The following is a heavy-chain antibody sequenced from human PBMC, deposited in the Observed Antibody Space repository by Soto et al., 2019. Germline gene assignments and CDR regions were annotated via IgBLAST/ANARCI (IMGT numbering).Heavy chain of an antibody. Sequence: PGGSLRLSCAASGFTFSSYAMSWVRQAPGKGLEWVSAISGSGGSTYYADSVKGRFTISRDNSKNTLYLQMNSLRAEDTAVYYCAKGGGGRRWLRGYFDYWGQGTLVTVSS. CDR2: ISGSGGST. CDR3: AKGGGGRRWLRGYFDY. D-gene: IGHD3-22*01. J-gene: IGHJ4*02. V-gene: IGHV3-23*01. CDR1: GFTFSSYA.